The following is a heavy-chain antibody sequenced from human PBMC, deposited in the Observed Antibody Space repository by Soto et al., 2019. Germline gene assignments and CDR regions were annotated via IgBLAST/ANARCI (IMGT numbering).Heavy chain of an antibody. V-gene: IGHV1-69*02. J-gene: IGHJ4*02. D-gene: IGHD6-19*01. Sequence: SVKVSCKASGGTFSSYTISWVRQAPGQGLEWMGRIIPILGIANYAQRFQGRVTITADKSTSTAYMELSSLRSEDTAVYYCARHMTSSGWYEFDYWGQGTLVTVSS. CDR3: ARHMTSSGWYEFDY. CDR1: GGTFSSYT. CDR2: IIPILGIA.